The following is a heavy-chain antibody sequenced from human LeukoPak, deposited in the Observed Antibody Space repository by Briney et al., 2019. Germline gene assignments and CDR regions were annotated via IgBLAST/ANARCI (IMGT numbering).Heavy chain of an antibody. J-gene: IGHJ5*02. CDR3: ASLYDFWSGYSNWFDP. CDR1: GGSISSGDYY. V-gene: IGHV4-30-4*01. Sequence: SETLSLTCTVSGGSISSGDYYWSWIRQPPGKGLEWIGYIYYSGNTYYNPSLKSRVTISVDTSKNQFSLKLSSVTAADTAVYYCASLYDFWSGYSNWFDPWGQGTLVTVSS. D-gene: IGHD3-3*01. CDR2: IYYSGNT.